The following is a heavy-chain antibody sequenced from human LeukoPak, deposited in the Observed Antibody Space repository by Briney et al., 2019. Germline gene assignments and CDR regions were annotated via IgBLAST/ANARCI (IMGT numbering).Heavy chain of an antibody. CDR3: ARGRISGSSHSFDY. CDR1: GGSISSGSYY. J-gene: IGHJ4*02. D-gene: IGHD1-26*01. CDR2: IYTSGST. Sequence: SETLSLTCTVSGGSISSGSYYWSWIRQPAGKGLEWIGRIYTSGSTNYNPSLKSRVTISVDTSKNQFSLKLSSVTAADTAVYYCARGRISGSSHSFDYWGQGTLVTVSS. V-gene: IGHV4-61*02.